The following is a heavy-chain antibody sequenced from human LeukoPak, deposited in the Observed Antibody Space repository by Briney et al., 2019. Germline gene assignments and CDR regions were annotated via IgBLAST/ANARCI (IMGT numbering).Heavy chain of an antibody. CDR3: ARDAPYSSGWYSFDY. CDR1: GFTFSSYS. Sequence: GGSLRLSCAASGFTFSSYSMNWVRQAPGKGLEWVSSISSSSSYIYSADSVKGRFTISRDNAKNSLYLQMNSLRAEDTAVYYCARDAPYSSGWYSFDYWGQGTLVTVSS. V-gene: IGHV3-21*01. D-gene: IGHD6-19*01. CDR2: ISSSSSYI. J-gene: IGHJ4*02.